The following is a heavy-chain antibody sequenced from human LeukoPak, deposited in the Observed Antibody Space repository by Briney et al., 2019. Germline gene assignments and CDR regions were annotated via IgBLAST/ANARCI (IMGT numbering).Heavy chain of an antibody. CDR3: AKVNWNDTTRFDY. J-gene: IGHJ4*02. D-gene: IGHD1-1*01. CDR1: GFTSSSYG. CDR2: ISYDGSNK. Sequence: PGGSLRLSCAASGFTSSSYGMHWVRQAPGKGLEWVAVISYDGSNKYYADSVKGRFTISRDNSKNTLYLQMNSLRAEDTAVYYCAKVNWNDTTRFDYWGQGTLVTVSS. V-gene: IGHV3-30*18.